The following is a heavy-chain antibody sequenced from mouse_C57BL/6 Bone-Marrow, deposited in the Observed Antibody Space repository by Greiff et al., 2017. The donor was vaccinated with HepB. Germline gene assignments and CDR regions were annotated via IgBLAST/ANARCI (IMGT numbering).Heavy chain of an antibody. D-gene: IGHD1-1*01. Sequence: EVKLQESGPGLAKPSQTLSLTCSVTGYSITSDYWNWLRKFPGNKLEYMGYISYSGSTYYNPSLKSRISITRDTSKNQYYLQLNSVTTEDTATYYCARGTTVVARDYAMDYWGQGTSVTVSS. CDR2: ISYSGST. CDR1: GYSITSDY. V-gene: IGHV3-8*01. CDR3: ARGTTVVARDYAMDY. J-gene: IGHJ4*01.